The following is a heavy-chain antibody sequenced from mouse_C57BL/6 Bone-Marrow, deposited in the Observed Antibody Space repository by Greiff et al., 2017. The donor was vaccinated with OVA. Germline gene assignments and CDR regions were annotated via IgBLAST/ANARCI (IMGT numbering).Heavy chain of an antibody. V-gene: IGHV2-6-1*01. Sequence: VQLVESGPGLVAPSQCLSISCTVSGFSLTSYGVHWVRQPPGKGLEWMVVIWSDGSTTYNSATKSRLSISPANSKSQVILKMNSLQTDDTARYDCARHRGDYDEVMDYWGQGTSVTVSS. CDR1: GFSLTSYG. J-gene: IGHJ4*01. CDR2: IWSDGST. D-gene: IGHD2-4*01. CDR3: ARHRGDYDEVMDY.